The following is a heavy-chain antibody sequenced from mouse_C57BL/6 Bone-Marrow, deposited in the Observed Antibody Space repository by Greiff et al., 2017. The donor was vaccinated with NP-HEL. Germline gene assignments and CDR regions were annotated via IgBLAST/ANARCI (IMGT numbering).Heavy chain of an antibody. CDR1: GYTFTSYW. D-gene: IGHD2-5*01. CDR3: ARGSNSYAMDY. J-gene: IGHJ4*01. Sequence: VQLQQSGAELVKPGASVKLSCKASGYTFTSYWMQWVKQRPGQGLEWIGEIDPSDSYTNYNQKFKGKATLTVDTSSSTAYMQLSSLTSEDSAVYYCARGSNSYAMDYWGQGTSVTVSS. V-gene: IGHV1-50*01. CDR2: IDPSDSYT.